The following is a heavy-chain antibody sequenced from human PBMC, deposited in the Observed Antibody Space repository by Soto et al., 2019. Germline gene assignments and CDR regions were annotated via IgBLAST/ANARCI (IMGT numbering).Heavy chain of an antibody. CDR1: GFTFSSYW. J-gene: IGHJ4*02. Sequence: EVQLVESGGGLVQPGGSLRLSCAASGFTFSSYWMSWVRQAPGKGLEWVANIKQDGSEKYYVDSVKGRFTISRDNAKNSLYLQMNSLRAEDTAVYYGASGGSRFLEWLAPFDYWGQGTLVTVSS. CDR2: IKQDGSEK. CDR3: ASGGSRFLEWLAPFDY. V-gene: IGHV3-7*01. D-gene: IGHD3-3*01.